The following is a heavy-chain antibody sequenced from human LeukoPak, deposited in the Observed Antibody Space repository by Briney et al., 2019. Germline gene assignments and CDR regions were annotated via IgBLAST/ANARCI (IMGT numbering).Heavy chain of an antibody. CDR1: GGSFSGYY. Sequence: SETLSLTCAVYGGSFSGYYWSWIRQPPGKGLEWIGEINHSGSTNYNPSLKSRVTRSVDTSKNQFSLKLSSVTAADTAVYYRAREAAAEDYWGQGTLVTVSS. J-gene: IGHJ4*02. D-gene: IGHD6-13*01. CDR2: INHSGST. V-gene: IGHV4-34*01. CDR3: AREAAAEDY.